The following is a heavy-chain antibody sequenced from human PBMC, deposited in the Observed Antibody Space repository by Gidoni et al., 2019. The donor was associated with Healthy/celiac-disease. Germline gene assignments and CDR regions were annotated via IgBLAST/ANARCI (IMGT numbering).Heavy chain of an antibody. CDR3: ATYVRCYDSGGYLFDY. Sequence: QLQLQESGPGLVKPSETLSLTCTVSGGSIGSSSYYWGWIRQPPGKGLEWIGSIDYSGSTYYNPSLKSRITISVDTSTNQFSLKLSSVTAADTAVYYCATYVRCYDSGGYLFDYWGQGTLVTVSS. V-gene: IGHV4-39*01. D-gene: IGHD3-22*01. CDR2: IDYSGST. J-gene: IGHJ4*02. CDR1: GGSIGSSSYY.